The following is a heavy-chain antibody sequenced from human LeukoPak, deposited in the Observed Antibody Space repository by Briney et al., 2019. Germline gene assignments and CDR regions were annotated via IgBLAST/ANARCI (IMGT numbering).Heavy chain of an antibody. Sequence: SQTLSLTCTVSGGSISSGGYYWSWIRQHPGKGLEWIGYIYYSGSTYYNPSLKSRVTISVDTSKNQFPLKLSSVTAADTAVYYCARTVNWNDGGYFDYWGQGTLVTVSS. CDR2: IYYSGST. D-gene: IGHD1-1*01. V-gene: IGHV4-31*03. J-gene: IGHJ4*02. CDR3: ARTVNWNDGGYFDY. CDR1: GGSISSGGYY.